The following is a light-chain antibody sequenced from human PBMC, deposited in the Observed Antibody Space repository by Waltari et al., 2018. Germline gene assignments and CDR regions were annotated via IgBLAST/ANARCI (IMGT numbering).Light chain of an antibody. CDR1: ALPKQY. V-gene: IGLV3-25*03. CDR2: KDT. CDR3: QTTDSSGIYS. Sequence: SYALTQPPSVSVSPGQPATITCSGDALPKQYVYWYQQRPGRAPVLVIYKDTERPSGIPERFSGSSSGTTVSLTLSGVQAEDEADYYCQTTDSSGIYSFGGGTKLTVL. J-gene: IGLJ2*01.